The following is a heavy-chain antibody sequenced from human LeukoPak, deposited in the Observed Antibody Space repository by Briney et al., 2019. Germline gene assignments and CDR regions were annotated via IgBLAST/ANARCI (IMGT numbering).Heavy chain of an antibody. CDR1: GFTFSSYE. CDR2: ISSSGSTI. V-gene: IGHV3-48*03. D-gene: IGHD3-10*02. J-gene: IGHJ6*04. CDR3: AELGITMIGGV. Sequence: GGSLRLSCAASGFTFSSYEVNCVRQAPGKGLEWVSYISSSGSTIYYADSVKGRFTISRDNAKNSLYLQMNSLRAEDTAVYYCAELGITMIGGVWGKGTTVTISS.